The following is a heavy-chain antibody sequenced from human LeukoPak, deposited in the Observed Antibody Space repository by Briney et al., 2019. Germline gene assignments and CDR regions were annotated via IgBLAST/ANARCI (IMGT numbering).Heavy chain of an antibody. D-gene: IGHD1-14*01. CDR3: ARPGSAPYFF. V-gene: IGHV3-74*01. CDR1: GFTFSSYW. CDR2: MNSDGSSK. J-gene: IGHJ4*02. Sequence: GRSLSLSCAASGFTFSSYWMHWVRQPPEPGVVWVSHMNSDGSSKNYADPVKGRFTNSRDNAKKTLYLQMNSLRAEDTAVYYCARPGSAPYFFWGQGTLVTVSS.